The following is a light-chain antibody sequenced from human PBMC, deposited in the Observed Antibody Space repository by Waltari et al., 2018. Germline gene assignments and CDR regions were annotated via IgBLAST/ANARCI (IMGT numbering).Light chain of an antibody. CDR3: GTWDSSLSAHWV. CDR1: SSNIGSSS. Sequence: QSVLTQPPSVSAAPGQKVTISCSGSSSNIGSSSVSCYQQPPGTAPKLLIYDNNKRPSGIPDRFSGSKSGTSATLGITGLQTGDEADYYCGTWDSSLSAHWVFGGGTKLTVL. V-gene: IGLV1-51*01. J-gene: IGLJ3*02. CDR2: DNN.